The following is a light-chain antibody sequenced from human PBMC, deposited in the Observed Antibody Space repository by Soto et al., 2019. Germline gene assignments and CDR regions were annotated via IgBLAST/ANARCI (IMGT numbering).Light chain of an antibody. CDR3: QQYHNWPLYT. Sequence: EIVMTQSPVTLSVSPGERATLSCRASQTISSNLAWYQQKPGQAPRLLIYGASTRATGIPARFSGSGSGTEFTLTISSLQSEDFAIYYCQQYHNWPLYTFGQGTKLEIK. CDR2: GAS. J-gene: IGKJ2*01. CDR1: QTISSN. V-gene: IGKV3-15*01.